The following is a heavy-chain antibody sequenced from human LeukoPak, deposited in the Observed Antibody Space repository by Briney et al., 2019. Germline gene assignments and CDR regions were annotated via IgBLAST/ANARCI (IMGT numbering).Heavy chain of an antibody. CDR1: GLTFSSYG. CDR2: ISYDGSNK. Sequence: GGSLRLSCAASGLTFSSYGMHWVRKAPGKGLEWVAVISYDGSNKCYADSVKGRFAISRDNSKNALYLQMNSLRAEDTAVYYWAKGGPHDNSIAVVMYYFDYWGQGTLVTVSS. CDR3: AKGGPHDNSIAVVMYYFDY. D-gene: IGHD6-19*01. V-gene: IGHV3-30*18. J-gene: IGHJ4*02.